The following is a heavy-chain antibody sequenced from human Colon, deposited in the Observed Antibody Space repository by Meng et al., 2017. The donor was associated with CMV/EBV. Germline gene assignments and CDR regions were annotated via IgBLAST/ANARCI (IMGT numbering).Heavy chain of an antibody. J-gene: IGHJ4*02. Sequence: QVQLRESGPGLVKPSETLSLTCTVSGASITSYYWSWIRQPAGKGLEWIGRVYISGNTSYNPSLKSRVTMSIDTSKNQLSLNIRSVTAADTAVYYCARDSNLSGLAYWGQGTLVTVSS. CDR2: VYISGNT. CDR1: GASITSYY. D-gene: IGHD3-10*01. CDR3: ARDSNLSGLAY. V-gene: IGHV4-4*07.